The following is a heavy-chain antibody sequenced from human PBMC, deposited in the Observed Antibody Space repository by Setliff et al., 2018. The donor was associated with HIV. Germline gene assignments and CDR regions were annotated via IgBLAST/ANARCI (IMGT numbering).Heavy chain of an antibody. J-gene: IGHJ4*02. CDR2: IYYSGST. CDR3: ARIWADYVWGSYRYKGYFDY. D-gene: IGHD3-16*02. Sequence: SETLSLTCTVSGGSISNSRYYWSWIRQPPGKGLEWIGSIYYSGSTYYNPSLKSRVTISVDTSKNQFSLKLSSVTAADTAVYYCARIWADYVWGSYRYKGYFDYWGQGTLVTVSS. CDR1: GGSISNSRYY. V-gene: IGHV4-39*07.